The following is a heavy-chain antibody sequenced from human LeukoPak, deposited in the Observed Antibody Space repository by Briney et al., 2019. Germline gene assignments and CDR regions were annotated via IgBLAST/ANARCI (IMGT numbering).Heavy chain of an antibody. J-gene: IGHJ4*02. CDR3: ARRPRDILTGYPEYYFDY. V-gene: IGHV3-30-3*01. D-gene: IGHD3-9*01. CDR1: GFTFSTYT. Sequence: GGSLRLSCAASGFTFSTYTMHWVRQAPGKGLEWVAVISYDGSNKYYADSVKGRFTISRDNSKNTLFLQMNSLRAEDTAMYYCARRPRDILTGYPEYYFDYWGQGTLVTVSS. CDR2: ISYDGSNK.